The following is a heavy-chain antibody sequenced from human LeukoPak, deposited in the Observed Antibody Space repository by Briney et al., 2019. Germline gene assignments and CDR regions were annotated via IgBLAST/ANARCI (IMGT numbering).Heavy chain of an antibody. D-gene: IGHD3-9*01. CDR3: ARAPLYYDLLTAYSPRGHFDY. Sequence: PSETLSLTCTVSGGSISSSNYYWGWIRQPPGKGLEWIGTIYYSGTTSYNPSLKSRVSISIRTSKNHFSLRLSSVTAADTAVYYCARAPLYYDLLTAYSPRGHFDYWGQGTLVTVSS. J-gene: IGHJ4*02. V-gene: IGHV4-39*07. CDR2: IYYSGTT. CDR1: GGSISSSNYY.